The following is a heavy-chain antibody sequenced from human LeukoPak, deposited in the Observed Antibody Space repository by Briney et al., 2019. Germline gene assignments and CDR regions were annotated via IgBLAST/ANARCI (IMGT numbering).Heavy chain of an antibody. CDR1: GFTFSNAW. CDR2: IKRKADGGTT. Sequence: GGSLRLSCAASGFTFSNAWMNWVRQAPGKGLEWVGRIKRKADGGTTDYAAPVKGRFTISRDDSKNTLYLQMNSLKTEDTAVYYCTTNDAFDIWGQGTMVTVSS. J-gene: IGHJ3*02. CDR3: TTNDAFDI. V-gene: IGHV3-15*01.